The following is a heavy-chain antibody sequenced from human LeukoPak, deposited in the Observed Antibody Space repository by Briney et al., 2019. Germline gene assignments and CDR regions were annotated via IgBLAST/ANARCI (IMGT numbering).Heavy chain of an antibody. CDR1: GGTFSSYA. CDR3: ARDCDDYWLFDY. D-gene: IGHD4-11*01. V-gene: IGHV1-69*05. J-gene: IGHJ4*02. CDR2: IIPIFGTA. Sequence: SVKVSCKASGGTFSSYAISWVRQAPGQGLEWMGGIIPIFGTANYAQKFQGRVTITTDESTSTAYMELSSLRSEDTAVYYCARDCDDYWLFDYWGQGTLVTVSS.